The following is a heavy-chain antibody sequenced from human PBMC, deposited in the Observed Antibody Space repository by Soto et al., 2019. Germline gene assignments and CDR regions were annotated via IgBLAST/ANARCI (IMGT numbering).Heavy chain of an antibody. D-gene: IGHD2-15*01. J-gene: IGHJ5*02. CDR2: INPNSGGT. V-gene: IGHV1-2*04. CDR1: GYTFTGYY. CDR3: ARDYKTCSGGSCPTGNWFDP. Sequence: ASVKVSCKASGYTFTGYYMHWVRQAPGQGLEWMGWINPNSGGTNYAQKFQGWVTMTRDTSISTAYMELSRLRSDDTAVYYCARDYKTCSGGSCPTGNWFDPWGQGTLVTVSS.